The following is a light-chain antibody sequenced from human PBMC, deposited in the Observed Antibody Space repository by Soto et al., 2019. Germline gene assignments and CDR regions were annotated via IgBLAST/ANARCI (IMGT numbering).Light chain of an antibody. J-gene: IGKJ4*01. V-gene: IGKV3-20*01. CDR3: QQYQNWLT. CDR2: GAS. CDR1: QSVIRNY. Sequence: ESVLTQSPGTLSLSPGERATLSCRTSQSVIRNYLAWYQQTPGRSPRLLIYGASNRATGIPDRFSGSGSGTDFTLTISGLEAEDFAVYYCQQYQNWLTFGGGTKVEIK.